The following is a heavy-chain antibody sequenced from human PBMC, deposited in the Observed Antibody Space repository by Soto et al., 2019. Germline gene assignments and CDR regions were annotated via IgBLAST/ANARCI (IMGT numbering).Heavy chain of an antibody. CDR1: GGTFSSYT. D-gene: IGHD5-18*01. J-gene: IGHJ5*02. CDR2: IIPILGIA. Sequence: QVQLVQSRAEVQKPGSSVKVSCKSSGGTFSSYTIRWVRHSPGQGREWMGRIIPILGIANNAQKLQGRVTITADKSTSTAYLEQSSLRSEDTDVYYCAFRGYSYGYQCNWFDPWGQGTLVTVSS. V-gene: IGHV1-69*02. CDR3: AFRGYSYGYQCNWFDP.